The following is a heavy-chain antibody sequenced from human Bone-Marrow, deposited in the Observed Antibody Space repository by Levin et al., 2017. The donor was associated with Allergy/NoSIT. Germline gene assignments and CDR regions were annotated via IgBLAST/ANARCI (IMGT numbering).Heavy chain of an antibody. V-gene: IGHV3-7*01. D-gene: IGHD1-26*01. Sequence: GESLKISCVVSGFTFNNYWMSWVRQAPGKGLEWVANIKQDGSEKNYVESVKGRFTISRDKAKNSLYLQMNSLRAEDTAVYYCARGPSGSYYWGQGTLVTVSS. J-gene: IGHJ4*02. CDR1: GFTFNNYW. CDR3: ARGPSGSYY. CDR2: IKQDGSEK.